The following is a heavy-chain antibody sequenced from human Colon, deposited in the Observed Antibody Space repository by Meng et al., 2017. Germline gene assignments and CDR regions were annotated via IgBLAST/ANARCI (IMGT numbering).Heavy chain of an antibody. CDR3: ARGGSWGYYYGMDV. CDR2: IHYSGST. J-gene: IGHJ6*02. Sequence: GSLRLSCAVSGGSTTGYYWSWIRQPPGKRPEWIGYIHYSGSTNYNPSLKSRVTMSIDTSKNQFSLKLSSVTAADTAIYYCARGGSWGYYYGMDVWGQGTTVTVSS. CDR1: GGSTTGYY. V-gene: IGHV4-59*01. D-gene: IGHD3-16*01.